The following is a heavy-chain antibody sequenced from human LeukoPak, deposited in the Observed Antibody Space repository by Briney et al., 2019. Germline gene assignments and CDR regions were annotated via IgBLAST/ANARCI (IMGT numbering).Heavy chain of an antibody. J-gene: IGHJ4*02. Sequence: SETLSLTCTVSGGSISSYYWSWIRQPPGKGLEWIGYIYYSGSTNYNPSLKSRVTISVDTSKNQFSLKLSSVTAADTAVYYCARESDWYYFDYWGQGTLVTVSS. CDR1: GGSISSYY. V-gene: IGHV4-59*01. D-gene: IGHD3-9*01. CDR2: IYYSGST. CDR3: ARESDWYYFDY.